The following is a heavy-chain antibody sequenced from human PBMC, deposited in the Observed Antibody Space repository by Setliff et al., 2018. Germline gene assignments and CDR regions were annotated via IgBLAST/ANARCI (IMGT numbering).Heavy chain of an antibody. CDR3: AKFGPLDLTGDWAFDN. V-gene: IGHV4-59*01. D-gene: IGHD7-27*01. Sequence: SETLSLTCTVSGGSISGYYWSWVRQPPGKGLEFIGYMYYSGTTNYNPSLKSRVTISLDTSRNQSSLKLKSVTAADTAVYYCAKFGPLDLTGDWAFDNWGQGTLVTVSS. J-gene: IGHJ4*02. CDR2: MYYSGTT. CDR1: GGSISGYY.